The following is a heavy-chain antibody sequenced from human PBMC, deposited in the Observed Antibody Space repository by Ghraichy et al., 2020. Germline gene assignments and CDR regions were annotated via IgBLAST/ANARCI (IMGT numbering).Heavy chain of an antibody. CDR1: GFTFTAYY. V-gene: IGHV1-2*02. D-gene: IGHD6-25*01. CDR3: ARDDSGPESIDY. J-gene: IGHJ4*02. CDR2: INPAGSFA. Sequence: ASVKVSCKGSGFTFTAYYIHWVRQAPGQGLEWMGYINPAGSFADYAQRFQGRLVMTRDTSINTVYMELSSLRSDDTAVYYCARDDSGPESIDYWGRGTLVSVSS.